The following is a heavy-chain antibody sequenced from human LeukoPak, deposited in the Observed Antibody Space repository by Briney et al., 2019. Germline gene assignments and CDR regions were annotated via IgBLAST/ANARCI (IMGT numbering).Heavy chain of an antibody. D-gene: IGHD3-22*01. CDR2: IRSKAYGGTT. Sequence: PGGSLRLSCTASGFTFGDYAMSWVRQAPGKGLEWVGYIRSKAYGGTTEYAASVKGRFTISRDDSKSIAYLQMNSLKTEDTAVYYCTRDHFTPHYDSSGRIDYSGQGTLVTVSS. J-gene: IGHJ4*02. V-gene: IGHV3-49*04. CDR1: GFTFGDYA. CDR3: TRDHFTPHYDSSGRIDY.